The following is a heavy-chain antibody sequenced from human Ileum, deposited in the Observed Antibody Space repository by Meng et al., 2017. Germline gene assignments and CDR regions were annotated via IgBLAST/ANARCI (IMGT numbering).Heavy chain of an antibody. CDR3: AKRKGRTTVTPMDY. Sequence: GVLKISCAASGFNFRSYAMSWVRQAPGKGLEWVSHISETGGSTYYADSVKGRFTISRDNSRDTLYLQMDSLRAEDTAVYYCAKRKGRTTVTPMDYWGQGTQVTVSS. J-gene: IGHJ4*02. CDR1: GFNFRSYA. D-gene: IGHD4-11*01. CDR2: ISETGGST. V-gene: IGHV3-23*01.